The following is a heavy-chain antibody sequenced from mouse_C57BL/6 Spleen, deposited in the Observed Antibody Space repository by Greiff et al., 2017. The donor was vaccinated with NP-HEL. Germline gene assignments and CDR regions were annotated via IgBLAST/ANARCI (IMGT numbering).Heavy chain of an antibody. Sequence: VQLQESGPGLVQPSQSLSITCTVSGFSLTSYGVPWVRQPPGRVLEWLGVLWSGGGTDLNAVFLSRLSINKDNSKSQVFFKMNSLQADDTAIYYCAKNRGGYYQPLSMDYWGQGTSGPGSS. V-gene: IGHV2-4*01. CDR3: AKNRGGYYQPLSMDY. CDR2: LWSGGGT. D-gene: IGHD2-3*01. CDR1: GFSLTSYG. J-gene: IGHJ4*01.